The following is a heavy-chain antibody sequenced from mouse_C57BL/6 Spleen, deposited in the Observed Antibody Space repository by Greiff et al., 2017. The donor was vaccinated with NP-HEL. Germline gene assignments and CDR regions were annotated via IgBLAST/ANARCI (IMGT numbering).Heavy chain of an antibody. J-gene: IGHJ1*03. CDR1: GYAFSSYW. Sequence: VQLVESGAELVKPGASVKISCKASGYAFSSYWMNWVKQRPGKGLEWIGQIYPGDGDTNYNGKFKGKATLTADKSSSTAYMQLSSLTSEDSAVYFCARFYDGYSRFDVWGTGTTVTVSS. CDR3: ARFYDGYSRFDV. D-gene: IGHD2-3*01. V-gene: IGHV1-80*01. CDR2: IYPGDGDT.